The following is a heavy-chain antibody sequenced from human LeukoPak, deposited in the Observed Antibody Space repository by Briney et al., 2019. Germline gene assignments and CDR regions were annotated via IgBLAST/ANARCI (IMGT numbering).Heavy chain of an antibody. D-gene: IGHD3-16*02. CDR3: ARVNAAYVWGSYRPRRNWFDP. J-gene: IGHJ5*02. V-gene: IGHV4-34*01. CDR2: INHSGST. Sequence: SETLSLTCAVYGGSFSGYYWSWLRQPPGKGLEWIGEINHSGSTNYNPSLKSRVTISVDTSKNQFSLKLSSVTAADTAVYYCARVNAAYVWGSYRPRRNWFDPWGQGTLVTVSS. CDR1: GGSFSGYY.